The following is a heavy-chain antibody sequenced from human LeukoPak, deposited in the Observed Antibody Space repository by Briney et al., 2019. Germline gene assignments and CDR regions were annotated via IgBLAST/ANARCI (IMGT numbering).Heavy chain of an antibody. CDR3: ARGEYFFDY. J-gene: IGHJ4*02. CDR2: IKPDGSEK. CDR1: GFRFSSYW. Sequence: GGSLRLSCAASGFRFSSYWMTWVRQAPGRGLESVATIKPDGSEKYYVDSVKGRFTMSRDNAKNSLYLQVNSLRVEDTAVYYCARGEYFFDYWGQGTLVTVSS. V-gene: IGHV3-7*04.